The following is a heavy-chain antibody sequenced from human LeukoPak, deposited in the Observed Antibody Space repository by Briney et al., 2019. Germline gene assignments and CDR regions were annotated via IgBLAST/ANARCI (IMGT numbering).Heavy chain of an antibody. CDR2: INHSGST. V-gene: IGHV4-34*01. CDR1: GGSFSGYY. J-gene: IGHJ4*02. D-gene: IGHD6-19*01. Sequence: SETLSLTCAVYGGSFSGYYWSWIRQPPGKGLEWIGEINHSGSTNYNPSLKSRVTISVDTSKNQFSLKLSSVTAADTAVYYCASIAATTIAVAGADFDYWGQGTLVTASS. CDR3: ASIAATTIAVAGADFDY.